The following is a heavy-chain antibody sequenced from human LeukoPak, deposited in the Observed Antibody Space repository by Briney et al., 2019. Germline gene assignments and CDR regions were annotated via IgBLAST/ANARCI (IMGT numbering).Heavy chain of an antibody. J-gene: IGHJ6*02. D-gene: IGHD3-10*01. CDR1: GFTFSSYG. CDR3: AKWLALGAYYYYGMDV. CDR2: ISYDGSNK. Sequence: GRSLRLSCAASGFTFSSYGMHWVRQAPGKGLEWVAVISYDGSNKYYADSVKGRFTISRDNSKNTLYLQMNSLRAEDTAVYYCAKWLALGAYYYYGMDVWGQGTTVTVSS. V-gene: IGHV3-30*18.